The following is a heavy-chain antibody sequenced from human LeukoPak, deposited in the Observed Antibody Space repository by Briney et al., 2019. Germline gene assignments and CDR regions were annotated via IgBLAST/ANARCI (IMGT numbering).Heavy chain of an antibody. CDR2: IKEAGTER. Sequence: GVSVRLSCGASGFTFSSYSMTWVRQAPGKGLEGVATIKEAGTERFYVDSVKSRFTISRDNAKTSLFLQMNSLRAEDTAVYFCATDDLKNRGYYTIEDWGQGTLVTVSS. J-gene: IGHJ4*02. CDR3: ATDDLKNRGYYTIED. CDR1: GFTFSSYS. D-gene: IGHD3-22*01. V-gene: IGHV3-7*04.